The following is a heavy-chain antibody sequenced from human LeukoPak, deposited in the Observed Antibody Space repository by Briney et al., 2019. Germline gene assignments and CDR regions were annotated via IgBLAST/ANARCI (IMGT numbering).Heavy chain of an antibody. CDR2: IYPGASDI. D-gene: IGHD3-22*01. J-gene: IGHJ3*02. CDR1: GGYW. Sequence: GESLKISCKDSGGYWIGWVRQMPGKGLEWMGIIYPGASDIRYSLSFQGQVTISGDGSISTAYLQWSSLKASDTAMYYCARCSTCARSSDYYDAFDIWGQGTMVTVSS. V-gene: IGHV5-51*01. CDR3: ARCSTCARSSDYYDAFDI.